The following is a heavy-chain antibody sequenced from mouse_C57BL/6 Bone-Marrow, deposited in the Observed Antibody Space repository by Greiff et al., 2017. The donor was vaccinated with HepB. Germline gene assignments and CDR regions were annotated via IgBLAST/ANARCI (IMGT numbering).Heavy chain of an antibody. Sequence: QVQLQQSGAELVKPGASVKLSCKASGYTFTSYWMHWVKQRPGQGLEWIGMIHPNSGSTNYNEKFKSKATLTVDKSSSTAYMQLSSLTSEDSAVYYCARTAYSNYGDYWGQGTTLTVSS. V-gene: IGHV1-64*01. CDR1: GYTFTSYW. J-gene: IGHJ2*01. D-gene: IGHD2-5*01. CDR2: IHPNSGST. CDR3: ARTAYSNYGDY.